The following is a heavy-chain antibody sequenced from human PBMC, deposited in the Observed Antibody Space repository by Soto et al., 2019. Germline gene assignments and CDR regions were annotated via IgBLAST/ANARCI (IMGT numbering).Heavy chain of an antibody. D-gene: IGHD2-2*01. V-gene: IGHV4-59*01. Sequence: QVRLQESGPGLVKSSETLSLTCTVSGGSLSSFYWGWIRRPPGKGLEWIGYIYHSGTTKYNSSLKSRVILSVNSSKNELCLKVTSVTAADTATSYCARVHKEELVTVPAAYDDHWGPGPRVTVAS. CDR3: ARVHKEELVTVPAAYDDH. J-gene: IGHJ4*01. CDR1: GGSLSSFY. CDR2: IYHSGTT.